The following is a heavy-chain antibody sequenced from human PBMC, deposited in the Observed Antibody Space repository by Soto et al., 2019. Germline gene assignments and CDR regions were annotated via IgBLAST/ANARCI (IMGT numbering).Heavy chain of an antibody. CDR1: GFTFSSYW. CDR2: INPDGSAK. J-gene: IGHJ3*02. Sequence: EVQLVESGGGLVQPGGSLRLSCAASGFTFSSYWMTWVRQVPGKGLEWVAYINPDGSAKSYASSVKGRFTLSRDNAKNAFYLQMNSLRAEDTAVYYSAKPHTGNVAFQTWGQGTMVTVSS. D-gene: IGHD4-4*01. V-gene: IGHV3-7*01. CDR3: AKPHTGNVAFQT.